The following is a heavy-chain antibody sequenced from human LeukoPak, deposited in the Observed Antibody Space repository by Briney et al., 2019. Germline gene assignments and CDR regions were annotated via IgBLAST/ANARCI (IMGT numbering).Heavy chain of an antibody. J-gene: IGHJ4*02. Sequence: ASVKVSCKASGYTFTGYYMHWVRQAPGQGLEWMGWISAYNGNTNYAQKLQGRVTMTTDTSTSTAYMELRSLRSDDTAVYYCARERGYSSGWYVDYWGQGTLVTVSS. CDR1: GYTFTGYY. V-gene: IGHV1-18*04. CDR3: ARERGYSSGWYVDY. CDR2: ISAYNGNT. D-gene: IGHD6-19*01.